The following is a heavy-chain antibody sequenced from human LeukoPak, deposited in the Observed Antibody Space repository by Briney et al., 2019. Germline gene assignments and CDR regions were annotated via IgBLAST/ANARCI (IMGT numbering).Heavy chain of an antibody. Sequence: PSETLSLTCAVYGGSFSGCYWSWIRQPPGKGLEWIGEINHSGSTNYNPSLKSRVTISVDTSKNQFSLKLSSVTAADTAVYYCARASNYYDSSGAPVGYWGQGTLVTVSS. D-gene: IGHD3-22*01. CDR1: GGSFSGCY. CDR2: INHSGST. J-gene: IGHJ4*02. CDR3: ARASNYYDSSGAPVGY. V-gene: IGHV4-34*01.